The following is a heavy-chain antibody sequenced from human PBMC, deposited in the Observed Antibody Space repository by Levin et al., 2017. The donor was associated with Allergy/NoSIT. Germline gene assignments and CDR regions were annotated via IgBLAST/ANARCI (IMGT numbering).Heavy chain of an antibody. D-gene: IGHD3-22*01. Sequence: GGSLRLSCAASGFTFGHYNMNWVRQAPGKGLEWVAYISYHGSTTFYLDSVKGRFTISRDNALNSVYLQMDSLRREDTAVYYCSRDSNSSGFYYDFDYWGRGSQVTVSA. CDR1: GFTFGHYN. CDR2: ISYHGSTT. V-gene: IGHV3-48*01. CDR3: SRDSNSSGFYYDFDY. J-gene: IGHJ4*02.